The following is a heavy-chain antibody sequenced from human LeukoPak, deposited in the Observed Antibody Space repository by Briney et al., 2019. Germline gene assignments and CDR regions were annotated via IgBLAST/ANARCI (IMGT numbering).Heavy chain of an antibody. Sequence: GASVKVSCKASGYTFTSYDINWVRQATGQGLEWMGWMNPNSGNTGYAQKFQGRVTMTRNTSISTAYMELSSLRSEDTAVYYCARSSSAHYYDSSGYLPSHFDYWGQGTLVTVSS. CDR3: ARSSSAHYYDSSGYLPSHFDY. V-gene: IGHV1-8*01. CDR1: GYTFTSYD. D-gene: IGHD3-22*01. J-gene: IGHJ4*02. CDR2: MNPNSGNT.